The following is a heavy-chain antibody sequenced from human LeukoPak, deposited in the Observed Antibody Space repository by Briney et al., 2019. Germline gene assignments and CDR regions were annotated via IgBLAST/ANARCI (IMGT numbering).Heavy chain of an antibody. D-gene: IGHD6-19*01. Sequence: PSETLSLTCGVSGGSFSSHYWTWIRQPPGKGLEWIGEINPRGSTNYNPSLESRVTVSADTSRNQLSLSLTSVTAADSAVYFCARGLRQGSAWSWGPKEKSYQYMDVWGTGTTVIVSS. CDR3: ARGLRQGSAWSWGPKEKSYQYMDV. J-gene: IGHJ6*04. CDR2: INPRGST. CDR1: GGSFSSHY. V-gene: IGHV4-34*01.